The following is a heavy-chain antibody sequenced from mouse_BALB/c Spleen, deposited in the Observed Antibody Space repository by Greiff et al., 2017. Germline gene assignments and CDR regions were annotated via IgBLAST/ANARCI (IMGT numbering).Heavy chain of an antibody. V-gene: IGHV5-6-5*01. D-gene: IGHD2-4*01. CDR2: ISSGGST. Sequence: DVHLVESGGGLVKPGGSLKLSCAASGFTFSSYAMSWVRQTPEKRLEWVASISSGGSTYYPDSVKGRFTISRDNARNILYLQMSSLRSEDTAMYYCAREGDYVFFAYWGQGTLVTVSA. J-gene: IGHJ3*01. CDR1: GFTFSSYA. CDR3: AREGDYVFFAY.